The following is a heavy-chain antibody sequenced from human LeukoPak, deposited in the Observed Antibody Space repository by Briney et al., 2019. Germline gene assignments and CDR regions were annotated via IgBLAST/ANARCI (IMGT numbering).Heavy chain of an antibody. CDR3: ASTIFGVVIPLDY. J-gene: IGHJ4*02. D-gene: IGHD3-3*01. Sequence: GGSLRLSCAASGFTFSSYEMNWVRQAPGKGLEWVSAISDSGGSTYYADSVKGRFTISRDNSKNTLYLQMNSLRAEDTAVYYCASTIFGVVIPLDYWGQGTLVTVSS. CDR1: GFTFSSYE. V-gene: IGHV3-23*01. CDR2: ISDSGGST.